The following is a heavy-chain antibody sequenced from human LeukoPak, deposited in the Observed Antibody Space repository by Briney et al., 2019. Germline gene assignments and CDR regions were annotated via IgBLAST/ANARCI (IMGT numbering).Heavy chain of an antibody. V-gene: IGHV4-34*01. CDR3: AREALLRGDIRCLDF. Sequence: PSETLSLTCAVYGGSFSGYYWSWIRQPPGKGLEWIGEINHSGSTNYNPSLKSRVTISVDRSKHQFSLKLTSVTAADTAVYYCAREALLRGDIRCLDFWGQGTLVTVSS. CDR1: GGSFSGYY. CDR2: INHSGST. D-gene: IGHD3-10*01. J-gene: IGHJ4*02.